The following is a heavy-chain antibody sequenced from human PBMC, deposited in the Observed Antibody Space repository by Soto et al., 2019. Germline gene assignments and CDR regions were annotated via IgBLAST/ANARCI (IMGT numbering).Heavy chain of an antibody. Sequence: QVQLQESGPGLVKPSQTLSLTCTVSGGSISSGDYYWSWIRQPPGKGLEWIGYIYYSGSTYYNPSLKSRVTISVDTSKNQCSLKLSSVTAADTAVYYCARGRVVLRGPIDYWGQGTLVTVSS. D-gene: IGHD3-16*01. CDR3: ARGRVVLRGPIDY. J-gene: IGHJ4*02. CDR2: IYYSGST. V-gene: IGHV4-30-4*01. CDR1: GGSISSGDYY.